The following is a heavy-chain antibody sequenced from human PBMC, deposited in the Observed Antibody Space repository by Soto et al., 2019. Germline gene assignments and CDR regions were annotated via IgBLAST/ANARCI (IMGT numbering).Heavy chain of an antibody. D-gene: IGHD3-10*01. J-gene: IGHJ4*01. CDR3: ATDAAVGQLEY. V-gene: IGHV1-18*01. Sequence: QVQLVQSGAEGKKPGASVKVSCKASGYTFTSYGISWVRQAPGQGLEWMGWISAYNGNTNYAQKLQGRXTXTXXTSTSRAYTELRRLRSDDTTVYSCATDAAVGQLEYWGQGTHVTASS. CDR1: GYTFTSYG. CDR2: ISAYNGNT.